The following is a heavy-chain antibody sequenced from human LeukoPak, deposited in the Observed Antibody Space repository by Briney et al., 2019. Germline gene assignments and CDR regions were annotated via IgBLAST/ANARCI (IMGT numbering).Heavy chain of an antibody. CDR2: ISPGGDTI. CDR3: ARRATVVGPAPFDH. J-gene: IGHJ4*02. D-gene: IGHD4-23*01. CDR1: GFSVTIYA. Sequence: GGSLRLSCAASGFSVTIYAMSWVRQAPGKGLEWVSAISPGGDTIYYLDSVKGRFTISRDNSKNTLYLQMNSLRAEGTAVYYCARRATVVGPAPFDHWGQGTLVTVSS. V-gene: IGHV3-23*01.